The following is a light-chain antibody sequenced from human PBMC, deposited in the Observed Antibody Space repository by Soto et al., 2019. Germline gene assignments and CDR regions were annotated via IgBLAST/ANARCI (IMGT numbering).Light chain of an antibody. V-gene: IGKV1-5*01. Sequence: DIQMTQSPSTLSASVGDRVTITCRASQSISRWLAWYQQKPGKAPKLLIHDATSLESGVPSRFSGSGSGTEFTLTISSLQSEDFAVYYCQQYNNWPPITFGQGTRLEI. J-gene: IGKJ5*01. CDR2: DAT. CDR1: QSISRW. CDR3: QQYNNWPPIT.